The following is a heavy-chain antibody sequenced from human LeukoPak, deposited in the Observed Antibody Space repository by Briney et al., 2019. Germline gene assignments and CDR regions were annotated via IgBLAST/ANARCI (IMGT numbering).Heavy chain of an antibody. J-gene: IGHJ6*03. V-gene: IGHV1-2*02. CDR3: ARGYIAAAGTYHYYYMDV. CDR2: INPNSGGT. D-gene: IGHD6-13*01. Sequence: ASVKVSCKVSGYTLTELSMHWVRHAPGQGLEWMGWINPNSGGTNYAQKFQGRVTMTRDTSISTAYMELSRLRSDDTAVYYCARGYIAAAGTYHYYYMDVWGKGTTVTVSS. CDR1: GYTLTELS.